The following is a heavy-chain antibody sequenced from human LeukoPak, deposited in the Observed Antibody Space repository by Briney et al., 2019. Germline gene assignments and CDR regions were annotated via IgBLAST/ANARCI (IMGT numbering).Heavy chain of an antibody. V-gene: IGHV4-59*01. CDR3: ARGDMVRGVIIPYFDY. Sequence: SETLSLTCTVSGGSISSYYWSWIRQPPGKGLEWIGYIYYSGSTNYNPSLKSRVTISVGTSKNQFSLKLSSVTAADTAVYYCARGDMVRGVIIPYFDYWGQGTLVTVSS. J-gene: IGHJ4*02. D-gene: IGHD3-10*01. CDR2: IYYSGST. CDR1: GGSISSYY.